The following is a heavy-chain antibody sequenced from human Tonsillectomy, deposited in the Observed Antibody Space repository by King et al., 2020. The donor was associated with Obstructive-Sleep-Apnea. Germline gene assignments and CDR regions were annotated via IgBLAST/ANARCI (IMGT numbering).Heavy chain of an antibody. CDR3: GRSLHPSGSFYPNFDY. Sequence: VQLQESGPGLVKPSETLSLTCTVSGGSLSGFHWTWIRQPPGKGLEWIGFISNTGSTSYSPSLKSRFTIPEDTSKNQFSLRLSSVTAADTAVYFCGRSLHPSGSFYPNFDYWGQGTLVTVSS. J-gene: IGHJ4*02. CDR1: GGSLSGFH. V-gene: IGHV4-59*08. CDR2: ISNTGST. D-gene: IGHD3-10*01.